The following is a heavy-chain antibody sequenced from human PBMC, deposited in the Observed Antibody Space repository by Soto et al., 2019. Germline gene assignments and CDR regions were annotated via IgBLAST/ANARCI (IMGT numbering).Heavy chain of an antibody. CDR1: GYTFTSYG. J-gene: IGHJ5*02. CDR3: ARDPLGFQPYYYGSGSYDKDPFDP. D-gene: IGHD3-10*01. CDR2: ISAYNGNT. V-gene: IGHV1-18*04. Sequence: GASVKVSCKASGYTFTSYGISWVRQAPGQGLEWMGWISAYNGNTNYAQKLQGRVTMTTDTSTSTAYMELRSLRSDDTAVYYCARDPLGFQPYYYGSGSYDKDPFDPWGQGTLVTVSS.